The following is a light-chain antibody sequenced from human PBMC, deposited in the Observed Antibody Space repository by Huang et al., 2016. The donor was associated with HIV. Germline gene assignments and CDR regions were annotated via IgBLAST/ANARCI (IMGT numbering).Light chain of an antibody. CDR3: QQYNNWPFT. Sequence: EIVMTQSPATLSVSPVERATLSCRASQSVSSILAWYQRKPGQAPRLLIYGASTRATGIPARFSGSGSGTEFTLTISSLQSEDFAIYYCQQYNNWPFTFGPGTKVDIK. J-gene: IGKJ3*01. CDR2: GAS. CDR1: QSVSSI. V-gene: IGKV3-15*01.